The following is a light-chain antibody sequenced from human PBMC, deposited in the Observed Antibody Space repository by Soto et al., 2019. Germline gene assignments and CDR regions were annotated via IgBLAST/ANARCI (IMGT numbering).Light chain of an antibody. Sequence: EILLTQSPSTLSLSPGEGVTLSCRASQSVTVNSLAWYQQKPGQAPRLLIYAASTRAAAVPVRFTGSGSGTDFALTISRLEPEDFGVYYCQQYGDSPLTSGPGTKVDIK. CDR2: AAS. J-gene: IGKJ3*01. CDR1: QSVTVNS. V-gene: IGKV3-20*01. CDR3: QQYGDSPLT.